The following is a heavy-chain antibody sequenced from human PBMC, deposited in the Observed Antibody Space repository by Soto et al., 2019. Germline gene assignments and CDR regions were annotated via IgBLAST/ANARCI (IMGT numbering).Heavy chain of an antibody. J-gene: IGHJ6*02. D-gene: IGHD2-2*01. CDR2: INPSGGST. CDR3: AXTSSTSSAGWGYNGMDV. CDR1: GYTFNSYY. V-gene: IGHV1-46*02. Sequence: ASVKVSCKASGYTFNSYYMHWVRQAPGQGLEWMGIINPSGGSTSHAQKFQGRVTMTRDTSTSTVYMELSSLRSEDTAVYYCAXTSSTSSAGWGYNGMDVWGQGTTVTVSS.